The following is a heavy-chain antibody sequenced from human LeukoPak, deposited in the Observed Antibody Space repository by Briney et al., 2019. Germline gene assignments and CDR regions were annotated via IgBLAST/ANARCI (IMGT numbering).Heavy chain of an antibody. D-gene: IGHD3-10*01. V-gene: IGHV4-4*02. CDR3: ARDPGRITMVRGVIARWFDP. CDR2: IYHSGST. Sequence: SETLSLTCAVSGGSISSSNWWSWVRQPPGKGLEWIGVIYHSGSTNYNPSLKSRVTISVDKSKNQFSLKLSSVTAADTAVYYCARDPGRITMVRGVIARWFDPWGQGTLVTVSS. J-gene: IGHJ5*02. CDR1: GGSISSSNW.